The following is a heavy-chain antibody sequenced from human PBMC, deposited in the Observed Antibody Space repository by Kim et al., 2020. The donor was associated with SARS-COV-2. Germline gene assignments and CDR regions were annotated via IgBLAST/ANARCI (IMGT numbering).Heavy chain of an antibody. CDR3: ASGGAFDI. D-gene: IGHD3-10*01. V-gene: IGHV3-30*03. Sequence: GGSLRLSCAASGFTFSSYGMHWVRQAPGKGLEWVAVISYDGSNKYYADSVKGRFTISRDNSKNTLYLQMNSLRAEDTAVYYCASGGAFDIWGQGTMVTVSS. CDR1: GFTFSSYG. CDR2: ISYDGSNK. J-gene: IGHJ3*02.